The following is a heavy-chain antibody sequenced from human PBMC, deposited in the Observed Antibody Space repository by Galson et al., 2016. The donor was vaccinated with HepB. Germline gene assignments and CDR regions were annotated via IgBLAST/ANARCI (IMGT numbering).Heavy chain of an antibody. CDR2: FYRDDDR. D-gene: IGHD3-9*01. CDR1: GFSLPTGRVG. CDR3: AYRGSAGYFSGFDP. V-gene: IGHV2-5*02. J-gene: IGHJ5*02. Sequence: PALVKPTQTLTLTCTFSGFSLPTGRVGVGWIRQPPRKALEWLALFYRDDDRRYNPSLKSRLTITTDPSRDQVILTMTNMDPVDTATYYCAYRGSAGYFSGFDPWGQGTQVTVSS.